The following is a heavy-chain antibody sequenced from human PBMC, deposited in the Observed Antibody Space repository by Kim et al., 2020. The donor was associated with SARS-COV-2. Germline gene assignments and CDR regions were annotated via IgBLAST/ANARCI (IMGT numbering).Heavy chain of an antibody. D-gene: IGHD1-1*01. V-gene: IGHV4-59*08. Sequence: YNPSLKSRVTISVATSKNQFSLKLSSVTAADTAVYYCARRANWPNDAFDIWGQGTMVTVSS. CDR3: ARRANWPNDAFDI. J-gene: IGHJ3*02.